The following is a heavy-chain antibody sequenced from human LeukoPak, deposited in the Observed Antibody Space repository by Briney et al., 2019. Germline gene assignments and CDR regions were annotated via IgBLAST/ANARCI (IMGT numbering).Heavy chain of an antibody. CDR3: AKVDDYDSSGYYYAEDAFDI. J-gene: IGHJ3*02. CDR1: GFTFSSYG. D-gene: IGHD3-22*01. Sequence: PGGSLRLSCAASGFTFSSYGIHWGRQAPGKGLEWVAVISYDGSNKYYADSVKGRFTISRDNSKNTLYLQMNSLRAEDTAVYYCAKVDDYDSSGYYYAEDAFDIWGQGTMVTVSS. V-gene: IGHV3-30*18. CDR2: ISYDGSNK.